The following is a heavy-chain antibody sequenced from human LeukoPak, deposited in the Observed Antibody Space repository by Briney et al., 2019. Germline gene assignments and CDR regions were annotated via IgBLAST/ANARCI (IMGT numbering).Heavy chain of an antibody. Sequence: GASVKVSCKASGYTFTSYDINWVRQATGQGLEWMGWMNPNSGNTGYAQKFQGRVTMTRNTSISTAYMELSSLRSEDTAVYYCAREGTYCSGGNCYSEPYINPYYYYGMDVWGKGTTVTVSS. D-gene: IGHD2-15*01. J-gene: IGHJ6*04. CDR1: GYTFTSYD. CDR3: AREGTYCSGGNCYSEPYINPYYYYGMDV. V-gene: IGHV1-8*01. CDR2: MNPNSGNT.